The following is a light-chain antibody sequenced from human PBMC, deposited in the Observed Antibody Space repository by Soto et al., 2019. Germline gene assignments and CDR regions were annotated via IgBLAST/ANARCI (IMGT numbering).Light chain of an antibody. Sequence: QSALTQPPSASGSPGQSVTMSCTGTSSDVGGYNYVSWYQHHPGKAPKLMIYEVSKRASGVPDRFSASKSGNAASLTVSGLQAEDEAVYYCTSYASSINFVICGGGTKL. CDR2: EVS. CDR1: SSDVGGYNY. J-gene: IGLJ2*01. CDR3: TSYASSINFVI. V-gene: IGLV2-8*01.